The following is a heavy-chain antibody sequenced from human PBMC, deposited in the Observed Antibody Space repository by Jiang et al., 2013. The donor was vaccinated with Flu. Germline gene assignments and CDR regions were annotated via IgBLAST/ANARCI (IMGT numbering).Heavy chain of an antibody. CDR2: ISFDGNNK. Sequence: EWVAVISFDGNNKHYADSVKGQFTISRDNSNNTVSLHMNRLRLEDTAVYYCAKDLTLYCGGDCSVFDYWGRGTLVTVSS. V-gene: IGHV3-30*18. J-gene: IGHJ4*02. CDR3: AKDLTLYCGGDCSVFDY. D-gene: IGHD2-21*01.